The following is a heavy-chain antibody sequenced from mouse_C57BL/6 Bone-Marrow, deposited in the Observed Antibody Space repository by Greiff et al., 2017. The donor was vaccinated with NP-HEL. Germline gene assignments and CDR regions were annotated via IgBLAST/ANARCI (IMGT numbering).Heavy chain of an antibody. CDR1: GYTFTDYY. J-gene: IGHJ2*01. Sequence: VQLQQSGPELVKPGASVKISCKASGYTFTDYYMNWVKQSHGKSLEWIGDINPNNGGTSYNQKFKGKATLTVDKSSSTAYMELRSLTSEDSAVYYCARENSYYGGGYFDYWGQGTTLTVSS. CDR3: ARENSYYGGGYFDY. CDR2: INPNNGGT. V-gene: IGHV1-26*01. D-gene: IGHD1-1*01.